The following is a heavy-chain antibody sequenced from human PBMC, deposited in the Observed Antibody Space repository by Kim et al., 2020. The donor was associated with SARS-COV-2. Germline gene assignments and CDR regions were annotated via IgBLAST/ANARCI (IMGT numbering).Heavy chain of an antibody. Sequence: SETLSLTCTVSGGSISSGDYYWSWIRQPPGKGLEWIGYIYYSGSTYYNPSLKSRVTISVDTSKNQFSLKLSSVTAADTAVYYCAGTERIFGVAHYFDYWGQGTLVTVSS. V-gene: IGHV4-30-4*01. CDR3: AGTERIFGVAHYFDY. D-gene: IGHD3-3*01. CDR1: GGSISSGDYY. J-gene: IGHJ4*02. CDR2: IYYSGST.